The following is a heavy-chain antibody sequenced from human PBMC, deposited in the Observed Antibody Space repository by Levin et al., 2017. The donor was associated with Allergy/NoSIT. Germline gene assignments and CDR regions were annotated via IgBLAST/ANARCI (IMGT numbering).Heavy chain of an antibody. CDR2: ISWNSGSI. Sequence: GGSLRLSCAASGFTFDDYAMHWVRQAPGKGLEWVSGISWNSGSIGYADSVKGRFTISRDNAKNSLYLQMNSLRAEDTALYYCAKGALYGDYAEQSDAFDIWGQGTMVTVSS. D-gene: IGHD4-17*01. CDR1: GFTFDDYA. J-gene: IGHJ3*02. V-gene: IGHV3-9*01. CDR3: AKGALYGDYAEQSDAFDI.